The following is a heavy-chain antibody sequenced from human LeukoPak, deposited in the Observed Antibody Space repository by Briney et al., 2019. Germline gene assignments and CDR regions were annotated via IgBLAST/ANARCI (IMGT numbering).Heavy chain of an antibody. V-gene: IGHV3-48*04. D-gene: IGHD3-10*02. CDR3: AELGITMIGGV. J-gene: IGHJ6*04. Sequence: QPGGSLRLPCAASGFTFSSYGMSWVRQAPGKGLEWVSYISSSGSTIYYADSVKGRFTISRDNAKNSLYLQMNSLRAEDTAVYYCAELGITMIGGVWGKGTTVTISS. CDR2: ISSSGSTI. CDR1: GFTFSSYG.